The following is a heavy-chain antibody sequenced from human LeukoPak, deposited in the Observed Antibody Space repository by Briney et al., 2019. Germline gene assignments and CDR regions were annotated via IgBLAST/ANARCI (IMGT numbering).Heavy chain of an antibody. Sequence: PGGSLRLSCAASGFTFSSYSMNWVRQAPGKGLEWVSYISSSSSTIYYADSVKGRFTISRDNAKNSLYLQMNSLRAEDTAVYYCGRRYPRGRWLQSNDAFDIWGQGTMVTVSS. CDR1: GFTFSSYS. V-gene: IGHV3-48*01. D-gene: IGHD5-24*01. CDR3: GRRYPRGRWLQSNDAFDI. J-gene: IGHJ3*02. CDR2: ISSSSSTI.